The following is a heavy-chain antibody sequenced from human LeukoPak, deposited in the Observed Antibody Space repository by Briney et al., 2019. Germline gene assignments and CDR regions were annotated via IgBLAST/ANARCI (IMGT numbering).Heavy chain of an antibody. J-gene: IGHJ6*03. CDR2: ISWNSGSI. Sequence: PGGSLRLSCAASGFTFYDYAMHWGRQAPGKGLEWVSGISWNSGSIGYADSVKGRFTIFRDNAKNSLYLQMNSLRAEDTALYYCAKDRGLYFRYYYYMDVWGKGTTVTVSS. D-gene: IGHD3-9*01. CDR1: GFTFYDYA. V-gene: IGHV3-9*01. CDR3: AKDRGLYFRYYYYMDV.